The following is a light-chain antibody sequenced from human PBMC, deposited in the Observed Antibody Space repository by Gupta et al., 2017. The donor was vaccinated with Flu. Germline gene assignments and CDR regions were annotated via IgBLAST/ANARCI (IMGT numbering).Light chain of an antibody. CDR1: QSVLYSSNNKNY. CDR2: WAS. Sequence: DIVMTQSPDSLAVSLGERATINCKSSQSVLYSSNNKNYLAWYQQKPGQPPKLLIYWASTRESGVPDRFSGSGSGTDFTLTISSLQAEDVAVYYCQQDYSTPPETFGQGTKLEIK. V-gene: IGKV4-1*01. J-gene: IGKJ2*01. CDR3: QQDYSTPPET.